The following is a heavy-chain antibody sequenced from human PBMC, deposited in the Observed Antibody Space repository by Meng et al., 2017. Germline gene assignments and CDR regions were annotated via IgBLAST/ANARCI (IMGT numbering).Heavy chain of an antibody. CDR1: VGAFSGYY. Sequence: RRRLGAELLEPSETRLLTCAVLVGAFSGYYWSWIRQPPGKGLEWIGEINHSGSTNYNPSLKSRVTISVDTSKNQFSLKLSSVTAADTAVYYCARGSMFGATVTKIDYWGQGTLVTVSS. CDR2: INHSGST. V-gene: IGHV4-34*01. D-gene: IGHD4-17*01. J-gene: IGHJ4*02. CDR3: ARGSMFGATVTKIDY.